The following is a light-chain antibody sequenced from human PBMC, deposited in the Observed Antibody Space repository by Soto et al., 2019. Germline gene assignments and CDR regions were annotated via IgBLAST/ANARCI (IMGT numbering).Light chain of an antibody. V-gene: IGKV3-20*01. CDR3: QQFVNSPYT. Sequence: EIVLTQSPGTLSLSPGERATLFCRASQSAANNYIAWYQQKPGQAPSLLIYGTSKRATGIPDRCNGSGSGTDFTLHITSVAPEDFAVYYCQQFVNSPYTFGQGTKLEI. J-gene: IGKJ2*01. CDR2: GTS. CDR1: QSAANNY.